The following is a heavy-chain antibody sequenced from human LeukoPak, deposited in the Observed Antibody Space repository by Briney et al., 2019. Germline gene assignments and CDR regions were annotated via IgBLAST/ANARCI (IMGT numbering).Heavy chain of an antibody. CDR3: ARDRGGAYDFWSGYYTGYFDY. V-gene: IGHV3-48*01. CDR1: GFTFSSYS. J-gene: IGHJ4*02. D-gene: IGHD3-3*01. Sequence: GGSLRLSCAASGFTFSSYSMNWVRQAPGKGLEWVAYISDSSTTIYYADSVKGRFTISRDNAKNSLYLQMNSLRAEDTAVYYCARDRGGAYDFWSGYYTGYFDYWGQGTLVPVSS. CDR2: ISDSSTTI.